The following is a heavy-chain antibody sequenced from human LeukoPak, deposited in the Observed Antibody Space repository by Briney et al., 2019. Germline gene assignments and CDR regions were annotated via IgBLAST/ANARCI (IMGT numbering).Heavy chain of an antibody. CDR1: GYTFTGYY. V-gene: IGHV1-2*02. Sequence: ASVKVSCKASGYTFTGYYMHWVRQAPGQGLEWMGWINPNSGGTNYAQKSQGRVTMTRDTSISTAYMELSRLRSDDTAVYYCAREEGPGTPYNWFDPWGQGTLVTVSS. D-gene: IGHD1-1*01. CDR2: INPNSGGT. J-gene: IGHJ5*02. CDR3: AREEGPGTPYNWFDP.